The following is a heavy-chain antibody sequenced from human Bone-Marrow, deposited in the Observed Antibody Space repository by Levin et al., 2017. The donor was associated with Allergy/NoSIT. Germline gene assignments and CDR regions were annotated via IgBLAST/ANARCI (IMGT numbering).Heavy chain of an antibody. V-gene: IGHV3-21*06. J-gene: IGHJ6*02. CDR3: ASWAMFYYDGSDFDYFYYGMDV. CDR1: GLSFSNYD. D-gene: IGHD3-16*01. Sequence: GGSLRLSCAASGLSFSNYDMNWIRQAPGKGLEWVSSISSGSSHIDYADSVKGRFTISRDNAKNSLYLQMNSLRLEDTAVYFCASWAMFYYDGSDFDYFYYGMDVWGQGTTVTVSS. CDR2: ISSGSSHI.